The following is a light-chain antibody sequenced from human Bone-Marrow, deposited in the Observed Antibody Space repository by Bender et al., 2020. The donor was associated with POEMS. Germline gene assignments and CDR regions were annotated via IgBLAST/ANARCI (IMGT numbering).Light chain of an antibody. Sequence: QSALTQPASVSGSPGQSITISCTGTSTDFGNYDYVSWYQQPPGTAPKVIIFEVNNRPSGVPDRFSGSKSGNTASLTITGLQAEDEGDYYCQSYDNSLGGWVFGGGTKLTVL. CDR2: EVN. V-gene: IGLV2-18*02. CDR3: QSYDNSLGGWV. J-gene: IGLJ3*02. CDR1: STDFGNYDY.